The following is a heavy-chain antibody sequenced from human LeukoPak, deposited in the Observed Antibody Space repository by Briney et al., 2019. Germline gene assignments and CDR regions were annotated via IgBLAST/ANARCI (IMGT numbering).Heavy chain of an antibody. D-gene: IGHD2-8*01. CDR2: IYTSGST. Sequence: SETLSLTCTVSGDSISSYYWSWIRQPAGKGLEWIGRIYTSGSTNYNPSLKSRVTMSVDTSKNQFSLKLSSVTAADTAVYYCARGPRGYCTNGVCPTFDPWGQGTLVTVSS. J-gene: IGHJ5*02. CDR3: ARGPRGYCTNGVCPTFDP. CDR1: GDSISSYY. V-gene: IGHV4-4*07.